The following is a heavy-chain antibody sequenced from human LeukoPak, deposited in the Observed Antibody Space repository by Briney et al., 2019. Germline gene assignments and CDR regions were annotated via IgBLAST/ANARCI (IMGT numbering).Heavy chain of an antibody. CDR1: GYTFTSYG. J-gene: IGHJ4*02. CDR2: ISAYNGNT. V-gene: IGHV1-18*01. D-gene: IGHD3-22*01. Sequence: GASVKVSCKASGYTFTSYGISWVRQAPGQGLEGMGWISAYNGNTNYAQKLQGRVTMTTDTSTSTAYMELRSLRSDDTAVYYCARSPYYDSSGYYYFDYWGQGTLVTVSS. CDR3: ARSPYYDSSGYYYFDY.